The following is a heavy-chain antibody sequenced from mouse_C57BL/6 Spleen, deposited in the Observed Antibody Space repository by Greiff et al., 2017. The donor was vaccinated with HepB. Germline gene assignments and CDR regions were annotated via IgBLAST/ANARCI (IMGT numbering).Heavy chain of an antibody. J-gene: IGHJ3*01. CDR3: AREDYDYVAWFAY. CDR1: GYAFSSYW. V-gene: IGHV1-80*01. Sequence: QVQLKQSGAELVKPGASVKISCKASGYAFSSYWMNWVKQRPGKGLEWIGQIYPGDGDTNYNGKFKGKATLTADKSSSTAYMQLSSLTSEDSAVYFCAREDYDYVAWFAYWGQGTLVTVSA. CDR2: IYPGDGDT. D-gene: IGHD2-4*01.